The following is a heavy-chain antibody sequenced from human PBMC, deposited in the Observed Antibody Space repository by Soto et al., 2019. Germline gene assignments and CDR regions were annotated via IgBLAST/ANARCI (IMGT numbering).Heavy chain of an antibody. CDR3: ARRARGVISWLDP. J-gene: IGHJ5*02. Sequence: SETLSLTCTVSGGSISSSSYYWGWIRQPPGKGLEWIGSIYYSGSTYYNPSLKSRVTISVDTSKNQFSLKLSSVTAADTAVYYCARRARGVISWLDPWAQRTLVTVS. CDR2: IYYSGST. D-gene: IGHD3-10*01. V-gene: IGHV4-39*01. CDR1: GGSISSSSYY.